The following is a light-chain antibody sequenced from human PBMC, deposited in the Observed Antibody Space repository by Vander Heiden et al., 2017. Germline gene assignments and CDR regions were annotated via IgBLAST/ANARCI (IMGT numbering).Light chain of an antibody. J-gene: IGKJ4*01. V-gene: IGKV3-11*01. CDR3: HQRSDSLT. Sequence: EAVLTQPPATLSLSSGASATLPCRASQSVSSFLAWYQQKPGQAPRLLIYDASHRATGIPPRFSGSGSGTDFTLTISSLEPEDFAVYYCHQRSDSLTFGGGTKVEIK. CDR2: DAS. CDR1: QSVSSF.